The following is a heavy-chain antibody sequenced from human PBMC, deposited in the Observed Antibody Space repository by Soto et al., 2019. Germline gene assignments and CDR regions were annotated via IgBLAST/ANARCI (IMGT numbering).Heavy chain of an antibody. CDR1: GGSISSSSYY. V-gene: IGHV4-39*01. D-gene: IGHD6-13*01. Sequence: SETLSLSCTVSGGSISSSSYYWGWIRQPPGKGLEWIGSIYYSGSTYYNPSLKSRVTISVDTSKNQFSLKLSSVTAADTAVYYCARHQSHSTSYVDPWGQGTLVTVSS. J-gene: IGHJ5*02. CDR3: ARHQSHSTSYVDP. CDR2: IYYSGST.